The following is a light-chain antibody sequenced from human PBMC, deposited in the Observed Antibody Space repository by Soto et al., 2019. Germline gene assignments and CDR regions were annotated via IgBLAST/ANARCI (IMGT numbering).Light chain of an antibody. J-gene: IGKJ1*01. V-gene: IGKV3-20*01. CDR3: KQYDSSPPT. CDR2: GAS. CDR1: QSVSSSY. Sequence: EIVLTQSPGTLSLSPGERATLSCRASQSVSSSYLAWYQQKPGQAPRHLIYGASSRATGIPDRFSGSGSGTDFTLTISRLEPEDFAVYYCKQYDSSPPTFGQGTKVEIK.